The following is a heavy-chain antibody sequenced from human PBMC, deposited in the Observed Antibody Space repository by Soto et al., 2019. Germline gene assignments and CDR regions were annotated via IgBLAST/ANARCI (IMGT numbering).Heavy chain of an antibody. D-gene: IGHD3-10*01. CDR3: ARARGGRVNAFAI. CDR2: ISPYSGNT. CDR1: GYTFTSYG. Sequence: QVQLVQSGAAVKKPGASVKVSCKASGYTFTSYGISWLRQAPGQGLEWVGWISPYSGNTNYAQRLQGRVTMTMDTSTSTVYMELRSLRSDDNAVYYCARARGGRVNAFAIWCQGTMGTVSS. V-gene: IGHV1-18*01. J-gene: IGHJ3*02.